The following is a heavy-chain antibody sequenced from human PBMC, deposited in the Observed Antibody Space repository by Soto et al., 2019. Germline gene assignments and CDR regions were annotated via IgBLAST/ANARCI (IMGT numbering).Heavy chain of an antibody. D-gene: IGHD3-3*01. Sequence: QVQLVESGGGVVQPGRSLRLSCAASGFTFSSYGMHWVRQAPGKGLEWVAVISYDGSNKYYADSVKGRFTISRDNSKNTLYLQMNSLRAEDTAVYYCAKDRGGTDDDFWSGYHPAWYCDYWGQGTLVTVSS. J-gene: IGHJ4*02. CDR3: AKDRGGTDDDFWSGYHPAWYCDY. CDR2: ISYDGSNK. V-gene: IGHV3-30*18. CDR1: GFTFSSYG.